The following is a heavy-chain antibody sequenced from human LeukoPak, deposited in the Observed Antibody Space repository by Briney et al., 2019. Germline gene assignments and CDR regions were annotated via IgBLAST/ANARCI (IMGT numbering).Heavy chain of an antibody. CDR3: ARVAPHRRLSNGWYYFDY. CDR2: INPNSGDT. V-gene: IGHV1-2*02. CDR1: GYTFTDYY. Sequence: ASVKVSCKASGYTFTDYYIHWVRQAPGQGLEWMGWINPNSGDTNYAQKLQGRVTMTTDTSTSTAYMELRSLRSDDTAVYYCARVAPHRRLSNGWYYFDYWGQGTLVTVSS. D-gene: IGHD6-19*01. J-gene: IGHJ4*02.